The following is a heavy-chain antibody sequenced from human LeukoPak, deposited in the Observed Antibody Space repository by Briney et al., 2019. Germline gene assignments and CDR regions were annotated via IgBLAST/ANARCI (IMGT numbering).Heavy chain of an antibody. J-gene: IGHJ4*02. CDR3: AKDRGGIISGYYFDY. Sequence: PGGPLRLSCAASGFTFDDYTMHWVRQAPGKGLEWVSLISWDGGSTYYADSVKGRFTISRDNSKNSLYLQMNSLRTEDTALYYCAKDRGGIISGYYFDYWGQGTLVTVSS. D-gene: IGHD2-15*01. CDR2: ISWDGGST. CDR1: GFTFDDYT. V-gene: IGHV3-43*01.